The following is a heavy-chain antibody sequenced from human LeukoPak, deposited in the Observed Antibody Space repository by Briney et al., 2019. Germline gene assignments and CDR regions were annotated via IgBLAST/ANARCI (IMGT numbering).Heavy chain of an antibody. CDR2: ISGSGGST. CDR3: AKDLFDIVVVVAATRDAFDI. Sequence: PGGSLRLSCAASGFTFSSYAMSWVRQAPGKGLEWVSAISGSGGSTYYADSVKGRFTISRDNSKNTLYLQMNSLRAEDTAVYYCAKDLFDIVVVVAATRDAFDIWGQGTMVTVSS. J-gene: IGHJ3*02. V-gene: IGHV3-23*01. CDR1: GFTFSSYA. D-gene: IGHD2-15*01.